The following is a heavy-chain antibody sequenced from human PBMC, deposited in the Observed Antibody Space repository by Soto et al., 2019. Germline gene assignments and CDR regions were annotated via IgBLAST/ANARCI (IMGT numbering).Heavy chain of an antibody. CDR1: GFTFSSYA. J-gene: IGHJ4*02. Sequence: EVQLLESGGGLVQPGGSLRLSCAASGFTFSSYAMSWVRQAPGKGLEWVSAISGSGGSTYYADSVKGRFTISSDNSKNTLYLQMNSLRAEDTAVYYCAKDRYNWNYFDYWGQGTLVTVSS. D-gene: IGHD1-20*01. CDR2: ISGSGGST. V-gene: IGHV3-23*01. CDR3: AKDRYNWNYFDY.